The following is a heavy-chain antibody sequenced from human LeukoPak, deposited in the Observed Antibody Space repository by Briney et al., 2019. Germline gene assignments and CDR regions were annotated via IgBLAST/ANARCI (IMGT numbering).Heavy chain of an antibody. V-gene: IGHV3-23*01. D-gene: IGHD6-19*01. CDR3: AKDARRTSGWYFFDY. Sequence: PGGSLRLSCAASGFAFSGQAMGWVRQAPGKGLEWVSAISDGGGSTYYADSVKGRFTISRDNSKNTLFLQMNSLRAEDTVVYYCAKDARRTSGWYFFDYWGQGTLVTVSS. CDR2: ISDGGGST. J-gene: IGHJ4*02. CDR1: GFAFSGQA.